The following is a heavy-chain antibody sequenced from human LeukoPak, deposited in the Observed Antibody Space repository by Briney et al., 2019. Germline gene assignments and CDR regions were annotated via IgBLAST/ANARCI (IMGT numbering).Heavy chain of an antibody. J-gene: IGHJ4*02. D-gene: IGHD3-10*01. CDR3: ARRITIVRGSYYLDY. CDR2: IYPPDSDT. CDR1: GYSFTNYW. Sequence: GESLKISCKGSGYSFTNYWIGWVRQMPGKGLEWMGIIYPPDSDTRYSPSFQGQVTISADKSISTAYLQWSSLKASDTAMYYCARRITIVRGSYYLDYWGQGTLVTVLS. V-gene: IGHV5-51*01.